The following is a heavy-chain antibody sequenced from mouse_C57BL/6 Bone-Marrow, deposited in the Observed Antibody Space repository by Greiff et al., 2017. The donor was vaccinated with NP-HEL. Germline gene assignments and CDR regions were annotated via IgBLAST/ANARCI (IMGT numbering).Heavy chain of an antibody. D-gene: IGHD1-1*01. V-gene: IGHV1-50*01. CDR1: GYTFTSYW. CDR3: ARTYGSSGWYFDV. J-gene: IGHJ1*03. Sequence: VQLQQSGAELVKPGASVKLSCKASGYTFTSYWMQWVKQRPGQGLEWIGEIDPSDSYTNYNQKFKGKATLTVDTSSSTAYMQLSSLTSEDSAVYYCARTYGSSGWYFDVWGTGTTVTVSS. CDR2: IDPSDSYT.